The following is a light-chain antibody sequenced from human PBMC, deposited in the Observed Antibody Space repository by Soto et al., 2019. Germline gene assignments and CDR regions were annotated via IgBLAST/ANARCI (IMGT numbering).Light chain of an antibody. J-gene: IGKJ5*01. V-gene: IGKV3-15*01. CDR1: QSARSS. Sequence: EVVMTQSPATLSLSPRERATLSCRASQSARSSLGWYQQKPGQAPSLLIYDVSIRATGIPARFNGSGSGTEFTLTISSLQSEDSAVYYCQQYNNWPPTFGQGTRLEIK. CDR2: DVS. CDR3: QQYNNWPPT.